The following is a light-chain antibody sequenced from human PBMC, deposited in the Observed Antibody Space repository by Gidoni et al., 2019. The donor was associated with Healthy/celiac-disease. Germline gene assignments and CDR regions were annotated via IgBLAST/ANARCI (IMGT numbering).Light chain of an antibody. CDR3: QQSYSTPPYT. CDR2: AAS. CDR1: QSISSY. V-gene: IGKV1-39*01. Sequence: DIQMTQSPSSLSASVGDRVTITCRASQSISSYFNCYHQKPGKAHKLLIYAASSLQSGVPSRFSGSGSGTDFTRTISSLQPEDFATYYCQQSYSTPPYTFGQGTKLEIK. J-gene: IGKJ2*01.